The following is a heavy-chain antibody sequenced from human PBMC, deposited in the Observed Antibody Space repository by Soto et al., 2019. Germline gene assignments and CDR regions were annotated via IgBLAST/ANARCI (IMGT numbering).Heavy chain of an antibody. Sequence: DVRLVESGGGLIQPGASLRLSCAAPGFTVSGKRYVAWVRQAPGKGLEWISALYDVDGTFYADSVKGRFTTSSDSSKTTVYLQMNGLRPDDTAVYYCASWHEREHAYDVWGRGTTVTVSS. CDR3: ASWHEREHAYDV. CDR2: LYDVDGT. J-gene: IGHJ3*01. D-gene: IGHD1-1*01. CDR1: GFTVSGKRY. V-gene: IGHV3-53*01.